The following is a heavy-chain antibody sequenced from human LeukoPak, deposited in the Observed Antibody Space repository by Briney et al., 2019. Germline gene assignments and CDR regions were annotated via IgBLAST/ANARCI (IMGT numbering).Heavy chain of an antibody. CDR3: ARLDSSWYPEDAFDI. CDR1: GYSFTSYW. CDR2: IYPGDSDT. Sequence: GESLKISCKGSGYSFTSYWIGWVRQMPGKGLEWMGIIYPGDSDTRYSPSFQGQVTISADKSISTAYLQWSSLKASDTAMYYCARLDSSWYPEDAFDIWGQGTMVTVSS. D-gene: IGHD6-13*01. J-gene: IGHJ3*02. V-gene: IGHV5-51*01.